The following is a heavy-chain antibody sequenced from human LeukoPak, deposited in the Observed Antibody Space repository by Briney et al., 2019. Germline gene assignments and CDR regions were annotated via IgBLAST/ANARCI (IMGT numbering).Heavy chain of an antibody. J-gene: IGHJ5*02. V-gene: IGHV1-46*01. D-gene: IGHD4-11*01. Sequence: ASVKVSCKASGYTFTSYYMHWVRQAPGQGLEWMGIINPSGGSTSYAQKFQGRVTMTRDTSTSTVYMELSSLRSEDTAVYYCARDLSVTTPSYNWFDPWGQGTLVTVSS. CDR2: INPSGGST. CDR3: ARDLSVTTPSYNWFDP. CDR1: GYTFTSYY.